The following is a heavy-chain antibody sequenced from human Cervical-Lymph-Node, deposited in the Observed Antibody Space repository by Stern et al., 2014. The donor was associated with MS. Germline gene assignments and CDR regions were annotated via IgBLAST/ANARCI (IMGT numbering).Heavy chain of an antibody. V-gene: IGHV3-13*01. CDR2: IGTAGDT. CDR1: GFTFSSYD. J-gene: IGHJ6*02. D-gene: IGHD1-14*01. CDR3: ARNRHGYYYYGMDV. Sequence: EVQLEESGGGLVQPGGSLRLSCAASGFTFSSYDMHWVRQATGKGLEWVSTIGTAGDTYYPGSAQGRFTISRENAKNSLDLPMNSRRAGDTAVYYCARNRHGYYYYGMDVWGQGTTVTVSS.